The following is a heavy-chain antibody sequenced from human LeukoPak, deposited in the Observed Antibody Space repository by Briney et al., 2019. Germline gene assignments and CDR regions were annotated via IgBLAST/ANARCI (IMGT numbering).Heavy chain of an antibody. Sequence: SETLSLTCTVSGGSISSSSYYWGWIRQPPGKGLEWIGSIYYSGSTYYNPSLKSRATISVDTSKNQFSLKLSSVTAADTAVYYCASLGGLYYYDSSGYIDYWGQGTLVTVSS. CDR2: IYYSGST. CDR3: ASLGGLYYYDSSGYIDY. D-gene: IGHD3-22*01. V-gene: IGHV4-39*01. CDR1: GGSISSSSYY. J-gene: IGHJ4*02.